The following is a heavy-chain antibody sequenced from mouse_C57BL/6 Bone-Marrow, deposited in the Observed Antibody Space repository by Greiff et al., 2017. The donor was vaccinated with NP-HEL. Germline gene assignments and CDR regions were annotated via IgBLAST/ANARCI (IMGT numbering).Heavy chain of an antibody. CDR2: INPYNGGT. Sequence: VQLQQPGTELVKPGASVKMSCKASGYTFTDFYMNWVKQSHGKSLEWIGVINPYNGGTSYNQKFKGKATLTVDKSSSTAYMELNSLTSEDSAVYYCATTVVAPDYWGQGTTLTVSS. D-gene: IGHD1-1*01. CDR3: ATTVVAPDY. V-gene: IGHV1-19*01. CDR1: GYTFTDFY. J-gene: IGHJ2*01.